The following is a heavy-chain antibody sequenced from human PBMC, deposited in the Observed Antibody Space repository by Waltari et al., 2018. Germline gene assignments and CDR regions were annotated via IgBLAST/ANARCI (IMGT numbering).Heavy chain of an antibody. CDR3: ARQGFGELYSFDY. V-gene: IGHV5-51*01. CDR1: GFSFSSYW. D-gene: IGHD3-10*01. Sequence: EVQLVQSGTEVKKPGESLKISCEASGFSFSSYWIAWVRQTPGKGLEWMGIINPGESHIRYSPSFQGQVTISADDSKTTAYLHWTSLKASDSGIYYCARQGFGELYSFDYWGQGTLVTVSS. CDR2: INPGESHI. J-gene: IGHJ4*02.